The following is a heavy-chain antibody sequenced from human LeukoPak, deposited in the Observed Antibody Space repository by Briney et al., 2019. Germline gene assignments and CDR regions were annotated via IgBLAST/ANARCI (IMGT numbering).Heavy chain of an antibody. V-gene: IGHV4-4*07. CDR2: IYTSGSS. CDR1: GGSISSYY. J-gene: IGHJ5*02. Sequence: PSETLSLTCSVSGGSISSYYWSWIRQPAGKGLEWIGRIYTSGSSNYNPSLKSRATMSVDTSKNQFSLKLSSVTAADTAVYYCARDDPEDWFDPWGQGTLVSVSS. CDR3: ARDDPEDWFDP.